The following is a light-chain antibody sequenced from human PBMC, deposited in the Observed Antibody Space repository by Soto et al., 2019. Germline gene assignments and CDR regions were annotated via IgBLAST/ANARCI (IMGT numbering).Light chain of an antibody. Sequence: IVLTQSPATLSLSPGERATLSCRASQSVSSYLAWYQQKPGQAPRLLIYDASNRATGIPARFSGSGSGTDFTLTISGLEPEDFAVYYCQQRSNWPPFGQGTNVDIK. J-gene: IGKJ1*01. CDR1: QSVSSY. V-gene: IGKV3-11*01. CDR2: DAS. CDR3: QQRSNWPP.